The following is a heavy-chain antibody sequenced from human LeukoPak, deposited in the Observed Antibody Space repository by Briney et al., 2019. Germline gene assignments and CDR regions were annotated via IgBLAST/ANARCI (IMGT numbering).Heavy chain of an antibody. D-gene: IGHD3-10*01. CDR1: GFNFNNYA. J-gene: IGHJ4*02. V-gene: IGHV3-23*01. CDR2: ISGNGGNT. Sequence: PGGSLRLSCAASGFNFNNYAMIWVPQAPGKGLEWVSGISGNGGNTYYADSVKGKFTISRDNSKNTLYLQMNSLRAEDTAVCYCAKDPRSSGYFDYWAREPWSPSPQ. CDR3: AKDPRSSGYFDY.